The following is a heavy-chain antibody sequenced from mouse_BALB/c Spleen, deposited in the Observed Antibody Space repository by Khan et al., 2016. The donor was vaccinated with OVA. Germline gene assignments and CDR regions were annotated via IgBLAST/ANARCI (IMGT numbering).Heavy chain of an antibody. J-gene: IGHJ3*01. D-gene: IGHD2-2*01. V-gene: IGHV1S135*01. CDR3: ARGGYGGFAY. CDR2: IDPYNGGT. CDR1: GYAFTSYI. Sequence: VQLLQSGPELVKPGASVKVSCKASGYAFTSYIMYWVKQSHGKSLEWIGYIDPYNGGTSYNQTFKGKATLTVDKSSTTAYMHLNSLTSEDSAVDYCARGGYGGFAYWGQGTLVTVSA.